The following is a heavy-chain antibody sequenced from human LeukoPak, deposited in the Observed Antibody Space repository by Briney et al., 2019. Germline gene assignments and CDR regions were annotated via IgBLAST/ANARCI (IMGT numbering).Heavy chain of an antibody. D-gene: IGHD5-24*01. CDR2: IYYGGSA. CDR3: AKVGDGYNQRYYFDY. J-gene: IGHJ4*02. Sequence: SETLSLTCTVSGASISRYYWSWIRQPPGKGLEWIGHIYYGGSANYNPSLRSRVTISLDTSKNQFSLKLTSVTAADTAVYYCAKVGDGYNQRYYFDYWSQGILVTVSS. CDR1: GASISRYY. V-gene: IGHV4-59*12.